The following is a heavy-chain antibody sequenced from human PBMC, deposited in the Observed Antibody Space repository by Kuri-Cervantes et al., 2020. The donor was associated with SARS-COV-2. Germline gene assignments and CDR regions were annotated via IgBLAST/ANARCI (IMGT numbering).Heavy chain of an antibody. V-gene: IGHV1-8*03. CDR2: TNPNSGNT. J-gene: IGHJ4*02. CDR3: TRVHPPRDPLTKGEDYFDY. CDR1: GYTFTSYD. D-gene: IGHD3-16*01. Sequence: ASVKVSCKASGYTFTSYDINWVRQATGQGLEWMGWTNPNSGNTGYAQKFQGRVTITRNTSISTAYMELSSLRPEDTAVYYCTRVHPPRDPLTKGEDYFDYWGQGTLVTVSS.